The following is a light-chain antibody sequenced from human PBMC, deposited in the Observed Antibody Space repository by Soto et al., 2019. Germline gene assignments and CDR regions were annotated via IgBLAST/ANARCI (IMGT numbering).Light chain of an antibody. CDR2: GAS. J-gene: IGKJ5*01. CDR1: QSVSASY. V-gene: IGKV3-20*01. Sequence: LWPQSPGTLALSPGERDTLACRARQSVSASYLAWYQQKPGQAPRLLIYGASSRATGIPDRFSGSGSGTDFTLTISRLEPEDFAVYYCQQYGSTFGQGTRLEIK. CDR3: QQYGST.